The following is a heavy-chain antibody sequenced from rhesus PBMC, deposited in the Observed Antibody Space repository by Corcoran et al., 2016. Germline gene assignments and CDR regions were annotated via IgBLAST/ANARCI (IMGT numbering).Heavy chain of an antibody. Sequence: EVQLVETGGGLVQPGGSLKLSCAASGFTFSSYGISWVRQAPGKGLEWVSAINSGGGSKDYADSVKCRCNISRDNSKNTLSLQMNSLRAEDTAVYYCAKAEDDYGYYYTADYFDYWGQGVLVTVSS. CDR3: AKAEDDYGYYYTADYFDY. CDR1: GFTFSSYG. J-gene: IGHJ4*01. V-gene: IGHV3S5*01. D-gene: IGHD3-9*01. CDR2: INSGGGSK.